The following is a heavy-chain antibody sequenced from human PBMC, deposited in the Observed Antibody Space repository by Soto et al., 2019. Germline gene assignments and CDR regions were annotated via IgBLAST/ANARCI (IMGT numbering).Heavy chain of an antibody. CDR2: MWANGFNK. D-gene: IGHD2-2*01. Sequence: QVLLVESGGGVVQPGRSLRLSCEASGLTFSNHGFHWVRQAPGKGLEWVAAMWANGFNKDYSDSVKGRFTVSRDNSKNTVYLPMAGLRAEDTAVYFCAKDPSHTIDIWGQGTMVTVS. J-gene: IGHJ3*02. CDR1: GLTFSNHG. CDR3: AKDPSHTIDI. V-gene: IGHV3-33*06.